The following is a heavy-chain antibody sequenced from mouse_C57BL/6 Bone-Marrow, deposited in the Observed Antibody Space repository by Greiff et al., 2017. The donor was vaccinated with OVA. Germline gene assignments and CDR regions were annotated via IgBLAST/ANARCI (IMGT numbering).Heavy chain of an antibody. D-gene: IGHD1-1*01. V-gene: IGHV1-82*01. J-gene: IGHJ4*01. CDR2: IYPGDGDT. CDR3: ATFDYYGSSYGGAMDY. CDR1: GYAFSSSW. Sequence: VKLQESGPELVKPGASVKISCKASGYAFSSSWMNWVKQRPGKGLEWIGRIYPGDGDTNYNGKFKGKATLTADKSSSTAYMQLSSLTSEDSAVYFCATFDYYGSSYGGAMDYWGQGTSVTVSA.